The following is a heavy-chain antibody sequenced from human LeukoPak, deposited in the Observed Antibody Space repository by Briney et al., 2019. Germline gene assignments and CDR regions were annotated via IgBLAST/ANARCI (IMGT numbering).Heavy chain of an antibody. CDR2: IYYSGST. D-gene: IGHD5-24*01. V-gene: IGHV4-39*01. CDR1: GGSISTSAYY. J-gene: IGHJ4*02. CDR3: ARLAVEMATIYDY. Sequence: SETLSLTCIVSGGSISTSAYYWGWIRQPPGKGLEWIGSIYYSGSTYYNPSLKSRVTISVDTSKNQFSLKLSSVTAADTAVYYCARLAVEMATIYDYWGQGTLVTVSS.